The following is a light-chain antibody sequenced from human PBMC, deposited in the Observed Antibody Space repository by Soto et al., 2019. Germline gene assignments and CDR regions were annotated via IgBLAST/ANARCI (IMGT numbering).Light chain of an antibody. CDR3: QQYNDWPET. V-gene: IGKV3-15*01. CDR2: DAS. CDR1: QSVSSN. J-gene: IGKJ1*01. Sequence: EIEMTQSPATLSVSPGERATLSCRASQSVSSNLAWYQQRVGQAPKLLIYDASTRATGIPARFSGSGSGTEFTLTISSLQSEDFAVYYCQQYNDWPETFGQGTKVEI.